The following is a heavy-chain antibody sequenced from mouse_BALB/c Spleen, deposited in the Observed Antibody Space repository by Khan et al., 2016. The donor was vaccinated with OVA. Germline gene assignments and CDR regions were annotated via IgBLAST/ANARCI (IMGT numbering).Heavy chain of an antibody. Sequence: QVQLQQSGAELVRPGVSVKISCKGSGYTFTDYTIHWMKQSHTKSLEWIGIISTYYGDAKYNQKFKDRATMTVDKSSNTAYMELARLTSDDSAIYYCARSFTTTASLDAMDYWCQGTSVTVSS. CDR3: ARSFTTTASLDAMDY. V-gene: IGHV1S137*01. D-gene: IGHD1-1*01. J-gene: IGHJ4*01. CDR1: GYTFTDYT. CDR2: ISTYYGDA.